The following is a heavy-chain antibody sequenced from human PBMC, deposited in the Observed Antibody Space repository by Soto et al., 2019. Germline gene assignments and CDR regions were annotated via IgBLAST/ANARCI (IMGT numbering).Heavy chain of an antibody. Sequence: PGESLKISCQASGYSFSSFCIGWVRQMPGKGLEWMGMIYPGDSDTKYSPSFQGQVTISADKSISTAYLQWSSLKASDTAMYYCARSPAYFDYWGQGTPVTVSS. CDR1: GYSFSSFC. D-gene: IGHD2-2*01. CDR3: ARSPAYFDY. V-gene: IGHV5-51*01. CDR2: IYPGDSDT. J-gene: IGHJ4*02.